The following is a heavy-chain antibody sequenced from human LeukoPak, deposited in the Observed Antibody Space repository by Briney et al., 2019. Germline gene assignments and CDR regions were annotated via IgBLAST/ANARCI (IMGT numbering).Heavy chain of an antibody. CDR1: GFTFNNYW. V-gene: IGHV3-74*01. J-gene: IGHJ4*02. CDR3: ARGPPGYRVGDY. Sequence: GGSLRLSCATSGFTFNNYWVHWVRQAPGKGLAWVSGINTDGTTIHYADSVRGRFTISRDNAKSTVFLQMNSLRVEDTAFYYCARGPPGYRVGDYWGPGTLVTVSS. D-gene: IGHD2-2*03. CDR2: INTDGTTI.